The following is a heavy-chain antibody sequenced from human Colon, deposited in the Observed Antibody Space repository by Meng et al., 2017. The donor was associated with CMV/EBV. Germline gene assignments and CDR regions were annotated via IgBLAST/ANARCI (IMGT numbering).Heavy chain of an antibody. CDR2: ISYDGNNK. CDR3: ARYDGGFDY. CDR1: GLTFSSSG. J-gene: IGHJ4*02. Sequence: RLPCAASGLTFSSSGMHWVRQAPGKGLEWVAIISYDGNNKYYADSVKGRFTISRDNSKNTLYLQMNSLRAEDTAVYYCARYDGGFDYWGQGTLVTVSS. D-gene: IGHD1-1*01. V-gene: IGHV3-30*03.